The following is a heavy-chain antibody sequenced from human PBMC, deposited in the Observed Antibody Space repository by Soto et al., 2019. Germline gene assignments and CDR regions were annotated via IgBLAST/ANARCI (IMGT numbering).Heavy chain of an antibody. CDR3: AHSEDSYGSNYYYGMDV. V-gene: IGHV2-5*02. D-gene: IGHD5-18*01. CDR2: IYWDDDK. J-gene: IGHJ6*02. Sequence: QITLKESGPTLVKPTQTLTLTCTFSGFSLSTSGVGVGWIRQPPGKALEWLALIYWDDDKRYSPSLKRRLTITKDTSKNQVVLTMTTMDPVDTATYYCAHSEDSYGSNYYYGMDVWGQGTTVTVSS. CDR1: GFSLSTSGVG.